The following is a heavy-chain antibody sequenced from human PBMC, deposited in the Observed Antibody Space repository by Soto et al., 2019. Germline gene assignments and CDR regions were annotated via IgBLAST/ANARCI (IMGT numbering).Heavy chain of an antibody. Sequence: LSLTCTVSGGSISSGDYYWSWIRQPPGKGLEWIGYTYYSGSTYYNPSLKSRVTISVDTSKNQFSLKLSSVTAADTAVYYCARAKYYYDSSGFDSWGQGTLVTVSS. CDR3: ARAKYYYDSSGFDS. V-gene: IGHV4-30-4*01. CDR2: TYYSGST. J-gene: IGHJ4*02. D-gene: IGHD3-22*01. CDR1: GGSISSGDYY.